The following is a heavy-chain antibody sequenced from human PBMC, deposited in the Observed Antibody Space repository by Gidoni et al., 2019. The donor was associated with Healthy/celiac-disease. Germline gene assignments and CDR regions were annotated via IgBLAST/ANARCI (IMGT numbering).Heavy chain of an antibody. V-gene: IGHV4-61*02. CDR3: AREPSWYSSSSGYFDY. J-gene: IGHJ4*02. CDR1: GGPISSGSYY. D-gene: IGHD6-6*01. Sequence: QVQLQESGPGLVKPSQTLSLTCPVSGGPISSGSYYWSWIRQPAGNGLEWIGRIYTSGSTNYTPSLKSRVTISVDTSKNQFSLKLSSVTAADTAVYYCAREPSWYSSSSGYFDYWGQGTLVTVSS. CDR2: IYTSGST.